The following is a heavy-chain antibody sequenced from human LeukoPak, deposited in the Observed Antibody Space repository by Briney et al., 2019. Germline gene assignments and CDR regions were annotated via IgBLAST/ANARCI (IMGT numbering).Heavy chain of an antibody. CDR2: ISGSGGST. CDR1: GFTFSSYA. CDR3: AKARSGSSGYYPAFDY. D-gene: IGHD3-22*01. V-gene: IGHV3-23*01. J-gene: IGHJ4*02. Sequence: PGGSLRLSCAASGFTFSSYAMSWVRQAPGKGLEWVSAISGSGGSTYYADSAKGRFTISRDNSKNTLYLQMNSLRAEDTAVYYCAKARSGSSGYYPAFDYWGQGTLVTVSS.